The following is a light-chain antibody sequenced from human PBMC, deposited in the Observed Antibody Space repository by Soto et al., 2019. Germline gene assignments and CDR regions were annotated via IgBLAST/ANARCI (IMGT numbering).Light chain of an antibody. CDR1: STDVGGHNY. CDR3: SSYGGGYNFVV. J-gene: IGLJ2*01. V-gene: IGLV2-8*01. CDR2: EVS. Sequence: QSALAQPPSASGPPGQSVTISCTRTSTDVGGHNYVSWYQQHPGKAPKLIIYEVSKRPSGVPDRFSGSKSGNSASLTVSGLRADDEADYYCSSYGGGYNFVVFGGGTQRTVL.